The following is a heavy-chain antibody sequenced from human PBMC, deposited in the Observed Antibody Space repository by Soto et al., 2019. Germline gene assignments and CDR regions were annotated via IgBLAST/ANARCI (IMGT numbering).Heavy chain of an antibody. CDR1: RASVSSSY. Sequence: PSETLSLTCTVSRASVSSSYWSWIRQSPGKGLEWIGYVYYTGSTKYNPSLKSRVTISVDTSKNQFSLKLSSVTAADTAVYYCARGYYDSNGQSNTFDIRGPGTLVTVSS. V-gene: IGHV4-59*02. J-gene: IGHJ3*02. CDR2: VYYTGST. D-gene: IGHD3-22*01. CDR3: ARGYYDSNGQSNTFDI.